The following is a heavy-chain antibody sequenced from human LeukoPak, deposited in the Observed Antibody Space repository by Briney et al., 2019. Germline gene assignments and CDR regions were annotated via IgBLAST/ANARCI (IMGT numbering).Heavy chain of an antibody. J-gene: IGHJ4*02. Sequence: GRSLRLSRAASGFTFSSYGMHWVRQAPGKGLEWVAVISYDGSNKYYADSVKGRFTISRDNSKNTLYLQMNSLRAEDTAVYYCAKSGGTTGTSLFDYWGQGTLVTVSS. CDR1: GFTFSSYG. D-gene: IGHD1-1*01. CDR3: AKSGGTTGTSLFDY. V-gene: IGHV3-30*18. CDR2: ISYDGSNK.